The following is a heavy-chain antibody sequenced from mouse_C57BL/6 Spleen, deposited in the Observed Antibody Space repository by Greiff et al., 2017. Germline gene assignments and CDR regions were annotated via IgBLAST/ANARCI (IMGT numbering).Heavy chain of an antibody. J-gene: IGHJ2*01. V-gene: IGHV1-82*01. CDR2: LYPGDGDT. Sequence: QVQLQQSGPELVKPGASVKISCKASGYAFSSSWMNWVKQRPGKGLEWIGRLYPGDGDTNSHGKFKGKATLTADKSSSTAYMQRSSLTSEDSAVYFCARGAITTVVATDYWGQGTTRTVSS. CDR1: GYAFSSSW. D-gene: IGHD1-1*01. CDR3: ARGAITTVVATDY.